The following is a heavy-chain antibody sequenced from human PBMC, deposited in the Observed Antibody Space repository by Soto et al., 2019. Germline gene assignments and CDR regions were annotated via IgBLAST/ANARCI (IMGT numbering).Heavy chain of an antibody. CDR3: ARALSASYHYFDY. Sequence: QVQLVESGGGVVQPGRSLRLSCAASGFTFSGYAIHWVRQAPGKGLEWVAFISYDGINKYYADSVKGRFTISRDNSKNTFYLQVNSLRAEDTAVYYCARALSASYHYFDYWGQGTLVTVSS. CDR2: ISYDGINK. D-gene: IGHD2-15*01. J-gene: IGHJ4*02. V-gene: IGHV3-30-3*01. CDR1: GFTFSGYA.